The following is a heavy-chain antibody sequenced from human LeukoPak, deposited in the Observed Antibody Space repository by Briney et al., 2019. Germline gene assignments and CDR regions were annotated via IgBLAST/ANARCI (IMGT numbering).Heavy chain of an antibody. CDR3: ARDEATGWFDP. CDR2: INPNSGGT. D-gene: IGHD5-24*01. V-gene: IGHV1-2*02. J-gene: IGHJ5*02. Sequence: GASVKVSCKASGYTFTGYYMHWVRQAPGQGLEWMGWINPNSGGTNYAQKFQGRVTMTRDTSTSTVYMELSSLRSEDTAVYYCARDEATGWFDPWGQGTLVIVFS. CDR1: GYTFTGYY.